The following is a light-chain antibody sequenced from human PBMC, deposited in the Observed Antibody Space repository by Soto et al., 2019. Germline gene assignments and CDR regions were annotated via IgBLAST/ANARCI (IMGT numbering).Light chain of an antibody. J-gene: IGKJ5*01. CDR1: QNVSSN. V-gene: IGKV3D-15*01. Sequence: TVLTQSPGTLSLSPVEIATLSCRASQNVSSNLLVWYQQKPGQAPRLLIYGASTRATGVPARFSGSGSGTEFTLTISSLQSEDVAVYWCQQYNNWPLTFGPGTRREIK. CDR2: GAS. CDR3: QQYNNWPLT.